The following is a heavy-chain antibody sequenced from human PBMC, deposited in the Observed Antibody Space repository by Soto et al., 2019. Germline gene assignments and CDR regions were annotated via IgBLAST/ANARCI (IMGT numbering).Heavy chain of an antibody. CDR1: GGSISSSNW. CDR2: IYHSGST. CDR3: ARTLSGFTYGSRQFYFDY. V-gene: IGHV4-4*02. Sequence: ASETLSLTCAVSGGSISSSNWWSWVRQPPGKGLEWIGEIYHSGSTNYNPSLKSRVTISVDKSKNQFSLKLSSVTAADTAVYYCARTLSGFTYGSRQFYFDYWGQGTLVTVSS. J-gene: IGHJ4*02. D-gene: IGHD3-10*01.